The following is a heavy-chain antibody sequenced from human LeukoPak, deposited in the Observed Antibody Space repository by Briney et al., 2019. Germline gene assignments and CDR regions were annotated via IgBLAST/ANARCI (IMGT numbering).Heavy chain of an antibody. D-gene: IGHD6-19*01. CDR1: GFTFSNYW. V-gene: IGHV3-7*01. J-gene: IGHJ4*02. CDR3: AKRESSGKYFDY. CDR2: IKQDGSEK. Sequence: PGGSLRLSCAASGFTFSNYWMTWVRQAPGKGLEWVADIKQDGSEKLYVKSVRGRFTISRDNAKMSLFLQMNSLRAEDTAVYYCAKRESSGKYFDYWGQGTLVTVSS.